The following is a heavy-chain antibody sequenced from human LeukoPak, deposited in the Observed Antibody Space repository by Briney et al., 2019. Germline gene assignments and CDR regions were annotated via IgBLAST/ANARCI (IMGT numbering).Heavy chain of an antibody. Sequence: PSETLSLTCAVYGGSLSGYYWSWIRQPPGKGLEWIGEINHSGSTNYNPSLKSRVTISVDTSKNQFSLKLSSVTAADTAVYYCARGVGTAMVFSYGMDVWGQGTTVTVSS. CDR2: INHSGST. J-gene: IGHJ6*02. D-gene: IGHD5-18*01. CDR1: GGSLSGYY. CDR3: ARGVGTAMVFSYGMDV. V-gene: IGHV4-34*01.